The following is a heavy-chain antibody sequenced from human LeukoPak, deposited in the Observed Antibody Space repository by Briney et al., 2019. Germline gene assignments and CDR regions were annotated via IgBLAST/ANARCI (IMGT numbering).Heavy chain of an antibody. Sequence: PSETLSLTCAVHGGSFNDYYWSWIRQSPGTGLEWIGEIHHSGSTNYNSSLESRVTMSIDTSNNQFSLKLTSVTAADTAVYYCASNKYPVQAFDVWGQGTMVTVSS. V-gene: IGHV4-34*01. J-gene: IGHJ3*01. CDR3: ASNKYPVQAFDV. D-gene: IGHD2/OR15-2a*01. CDR1: GGSFNDYY. CDR2: IHHSGST.